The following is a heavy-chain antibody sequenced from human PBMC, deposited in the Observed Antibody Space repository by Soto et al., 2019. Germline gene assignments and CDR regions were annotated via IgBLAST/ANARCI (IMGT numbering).Heavy chain of an antibody. V-gene: IGHV3-64D*06. D-gene: IGHD3-10*01. Sequence: GGSLRLSCSASGFTFSSYAMHWVRQAPGKGLEYVSAISSNGGSTYYADSVKGRFTISRGNSKNTLYLQMSSLRAEDTAVYYCVKPSMVREDYYYYGMDVWGQGTTVTVSS. J-gene: IGHJ6*02. CDR1: GFTFSSYA. CDR3: VKPSMVREDYYYYGMDV. CDR2: ISSNGGST.